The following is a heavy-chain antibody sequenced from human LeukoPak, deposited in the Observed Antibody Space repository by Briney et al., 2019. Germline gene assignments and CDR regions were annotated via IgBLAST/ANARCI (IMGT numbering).Heavy chain of an antibody. Sequence: ASVKVSCKASGYTFDDEYIHWVRQAPGLGLEWMGWINPKNGDTNYAQKFQGRVTMPRDTSISTAYMELRRLKSDDSAVYYCARRVQKLVATSWFDPWGQGTLVTVSS. J-gene: IGHJ5*02. V-gene: IGHV1-2*02. CDR3: ARRVQKLVATSWFDP. CDR1: GYTFDDEY. CDR2: INPKNGDT. D-gene: IGHD5-12*01.